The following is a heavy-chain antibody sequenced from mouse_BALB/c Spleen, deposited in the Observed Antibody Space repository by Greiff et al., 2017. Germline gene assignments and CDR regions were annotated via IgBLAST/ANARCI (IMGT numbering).Heavy chain of an antibody. D-gene: IGHD2-1*01. CDR2: IWGGGST. J-gene: IGHJ3*01. Sequence: VKLMESGPGLVAPSQSLSITCTVSGFSLTDYGVSWIRQPPGKGLEWLGVIWGGGSTYYNSALKSRLSISKDNSKSQVFLKMNSLQTDDTAMYYCAKHEEMGNYIFAYWGQGTLVTVSA. CDR1: GFSLTDYG. V-gene: IGHV2-6-5*01. CDR3: AKHEEMGNYIFAY.